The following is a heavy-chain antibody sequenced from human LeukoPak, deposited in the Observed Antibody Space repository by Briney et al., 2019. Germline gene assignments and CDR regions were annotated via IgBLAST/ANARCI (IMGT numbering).Heavy chain of an antibody. J-gene: IGHJ4*02. Sequence: GGSLRLSCAASGFTSSSYAMSWVRQAPGKGLEWVSAISGSGGSTYYADSVKGRFTISRGNSKNTLYLQMNSLRAEDTAVYYCARAWSGTQYYFDYWGQGTLVTVSS. CDR2: ISGSGGST. CDR1: GFTSSSYA. V-gene: IGHV3-23*01. CDR3: ARAWSGTQYYFDY. D-gene: IGHD3-3*01.